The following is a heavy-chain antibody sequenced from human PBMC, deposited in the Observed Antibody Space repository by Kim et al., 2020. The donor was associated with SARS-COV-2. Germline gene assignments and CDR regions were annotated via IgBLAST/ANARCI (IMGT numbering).Heavy chain of an antibody. CDR3: AKDDSSGWSPLLYFDL. J-gene: IGHJ2*01. V-gene: IGHV3-9*01. CDR1: GFTFDDYA. D-gene: IGHD6-19*01. Sequence: GGSLRLSCAASGFTFDDYAMHWVRQAPGKGLEWVSGISWNSGNIGYADSVKGRFTISRDNAKNSLYLQMNSLRAEDTALYYCAKDDSSGWSPLLYFDLWGRGTPVPVSS. CDR2: ISWNSGNI.